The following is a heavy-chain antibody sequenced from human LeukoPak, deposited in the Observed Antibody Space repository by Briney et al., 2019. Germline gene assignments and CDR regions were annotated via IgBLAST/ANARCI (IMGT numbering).Heavy chain of an antibody. J-gene: IGHJ5*02. CDR3: ARDPSSGWYLKGWFDP. V-gene: IGHV3-23*01. CDR2: ISASGGST. Sequence: PGGSLRLSCAASGFTFSTYAMNWVRQAPGKGLEWVSAISASGGSTYYADSVQDRFTISRDNSRNTLYLQMNSLRAEDTAVYYCARDPSSGWYLKGWFDPWGQGTLVTVSS. D-gene: IGHD6-19*01. CDR1: GFTFSTYA.